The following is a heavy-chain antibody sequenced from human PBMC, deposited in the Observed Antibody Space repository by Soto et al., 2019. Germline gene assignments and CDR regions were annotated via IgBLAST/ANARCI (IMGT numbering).Heavy chain of an antibody. CDR2: INHSGST. Sequence: SETLSLTCAVYGGSFSGYYWSWIRQPPGKGLEWIGEINHSGSTNYNPSLKSRVTISVDTSKNQFSLKLSSVTAADTAVYYCASPYGDPDYWGQGTLVTVSS. D-gene: IGHD4-17*01. J-gene: IGHJ4*02. CDR3: ASPYGDPDY. V-gene: IGHV4-34*01. CDR1: GGSFSGYY.